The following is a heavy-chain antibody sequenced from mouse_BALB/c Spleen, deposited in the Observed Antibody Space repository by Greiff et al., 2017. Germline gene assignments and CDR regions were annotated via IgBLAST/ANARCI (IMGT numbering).Heavy chain of an antibody. D-gene: IGHD2-2*01. V-gene: IGHV5-17*02. J-gene: IGHJ4*01. Sequence: EVMLVESGGGLVQPGGSRKLSCAASGFTFSSFGMHWVRQAPEKGLEWVAYISSGSSTIYYADTVKGRFTISRDNPKNTLFLQMTSLRSEDTAMYYCARRGYDCAMDYWGQGTSVTVSS. CDR3: ARRGYDCAMDY. CDR2: ISSGSSTI. CDR1: GFTFSSFG.